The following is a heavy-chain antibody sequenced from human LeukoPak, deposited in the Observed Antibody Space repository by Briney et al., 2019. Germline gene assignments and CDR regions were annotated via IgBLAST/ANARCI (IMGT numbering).Heavy chain of an antibody. Sequence: GGSPRLSCAASGFTFSSYSMNWVRQAPGKGLEWVSSISSSSSYIYYADSVKGRFTISRDNAKNSLYLQMNSLRAEDTAVYYCATFTGYYNVAVDYWGQGTLVTVSS. J-gene: IGHJ4*02. V-gene: IGHV3-21*01. CDR3: ATFTGYYNVAVDY. CDR2: ISSSSSYI. D-gene: IGHD3-9*01. CDR1: GFTFSSYS.